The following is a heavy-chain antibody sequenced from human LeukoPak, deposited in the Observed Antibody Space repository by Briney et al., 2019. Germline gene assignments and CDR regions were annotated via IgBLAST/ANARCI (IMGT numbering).Heavy chain of an antibody. V-gene: IGHV4-30-2*01. Sequence: PSETLSLTCTVSGGSISSGGYSWGWIRQPPGKGLEWLGYIYHSGRTFYNPSLKSRVAISVDRSKDQFSLKVTSMSAADTAVYYCANNRGGAFDIWGQGTIVTVSS. CDR1: GGSISSGGYS. CDR2: IYHSGRT. CDR3: ANNRGGAFDI. D-gene: IGHD3-10*01. J-gene: IGHJ3*02.